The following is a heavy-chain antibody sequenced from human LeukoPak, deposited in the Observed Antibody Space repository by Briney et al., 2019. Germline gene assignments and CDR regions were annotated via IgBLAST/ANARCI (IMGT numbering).Heavy chain of an antibody. D-gene: IGHD6-13*01. CDR3: ARGRESSSWYFSGDFGY. J-gene: IGHJ4*02. Sequence: GGSLRLSCAASGFTVSSNYMSWVRQAPGKGLEWVSVIYSGGSTYYADSVKGRFTISRDNSKNTLYLQMNSLRAEDTAVYYCARGRESSSWYFSGDFGYWGQGTLVTVSS. CDR1: GFTVSSNY. V-gene: IGHV3-66*01. CDR2: IYSGGST.